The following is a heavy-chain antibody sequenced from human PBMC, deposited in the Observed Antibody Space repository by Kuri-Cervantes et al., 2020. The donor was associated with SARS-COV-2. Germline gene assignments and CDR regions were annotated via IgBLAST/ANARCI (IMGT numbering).Heavy chain of an antibody. D-gene: IGHD3-3*01. J-gene: IGHJ2*01. V-gene: IGHV4-39*01. CDR2: IYYSGST. Sequence: GSLRLSCTVSGGSISSSSYYWGWIRQPPGKGLEWIGSIYYSGSTYYNPSLKSRVTISVDTSQNQFSLKLSSVTAADTSVYYCAGHVSYYDFWSGYYHYNSTWYFDLWGRGTLVTVSS. CDR1: GGSISSSSYY. CDR3: AGHVSYYDFWSGYYHYNSTWYFDL.